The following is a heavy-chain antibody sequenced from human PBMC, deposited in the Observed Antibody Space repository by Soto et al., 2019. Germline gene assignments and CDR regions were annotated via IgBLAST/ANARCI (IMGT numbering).Heavy chain of an antibody. J-gene: IGHJ4*02. CDR1: GYTFTGYY. CDR2: INPNSGGT. CDR3: ARDRAGGRFFYFDY. V-gene: IGHV1-2*02. Sequence: ASVKVSCKASGYTFTGYYMHWVRQAPGQGLEWMGWINPNSGGTNYAQKFQGRVTMTRDTSISTAYMELSRLRSDDTAVYYCARDRAGGRFFYFDYWGQETLVTVSS. D-gene: IGHD6-19*01.